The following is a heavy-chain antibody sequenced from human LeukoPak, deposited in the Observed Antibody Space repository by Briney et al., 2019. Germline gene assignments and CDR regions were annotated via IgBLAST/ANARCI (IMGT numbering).Heavy chain of an antibody. Sequence: ASVKVSCKASGYTFTSYDINWVRQATGQGLEWMGWMNPNSGNTGYAQKFQGRVTMTRNTSISTAYMELSRLRSDDTAVYYCARAPDSDSSGYSHWGQGTLVTVAP. CDR3: ARAPDSDSSGYSH. CDR1: GYTFTSYD. D-gene: IGHD3-22*01. J-gene: IGHJ4*02. V-gene: IGHV1-8*01. CDR2: MNPNSGNT.